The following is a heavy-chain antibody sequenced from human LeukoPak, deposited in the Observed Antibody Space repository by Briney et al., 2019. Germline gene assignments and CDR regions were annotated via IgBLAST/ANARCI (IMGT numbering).Heavy chain of an antibody. V-gene: IGHV1-8*03. J-gene: IGHJ6*03. CDR3: ARATWDPNYYYYMDV. Sequence: ASVKVSCKASGYTFTSYDINWVRQATGQGLEWMGWMNPNSGNTGYAQKFQGRVTITRNTSISIAYMELSSLRSEDTAVYYCARATWDPNYYYYMDVWGKGTTVTISS. CDR2: MNPNSGNT. D-gene: IGHD1-26*01. CDR1: GYTFTSYD.